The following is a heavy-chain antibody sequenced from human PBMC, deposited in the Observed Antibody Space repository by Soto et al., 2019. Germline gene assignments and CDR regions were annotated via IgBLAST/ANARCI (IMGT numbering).Heavy chain of an antibody. V-gene: IGHV4-39*01. CDR3: ARYYDTSNRPYFHH. J-gene: IGHJ1*01. CDR2: IYYSGAT. D-gene: IGHD3-22*01. CDR1: GGSISSTTYY. Sequence: SETLSLTCAVSGGSISSTTYYWAWIRQPPGKGLEWVATIYYSGATYYNPSLKSRLTISVDKSKNQFSLRLSSVTAADTAMYYCARYYDTSNRPYFHHWGQGTRVTVSS.